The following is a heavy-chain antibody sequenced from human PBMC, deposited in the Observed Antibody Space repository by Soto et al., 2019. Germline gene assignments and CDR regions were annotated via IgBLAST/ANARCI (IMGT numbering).Heavy chain of an antibody. Sequence: QVQLVESGGGVVQPERSLRLSCAASGFTFSGYGMHWVRQAPGKGLEWVAVIWYDGSNKYYADSVKGRFTISRDNSKNTLYLQMNSLRAEDTAVYYCARSYGEYYYYYYGMDVWGQGTTVTVSS. CDR2: IWYDGSNK. D-gene: IGHD4-17*01. J-gene: IGHJ6*02. V-gene: IGHV3-33*01. CDR3: ARSYGEYYYYYYGMDV. CDR1: GFTFSGYG.